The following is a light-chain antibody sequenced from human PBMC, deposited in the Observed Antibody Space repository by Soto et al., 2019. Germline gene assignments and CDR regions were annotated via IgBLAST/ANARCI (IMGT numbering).Light chain of an antibody. CDR3: SSYAGSNNRGV. CDR2: EVS. Sequence: QSALTQPPSASGSPGQSVTISCTGTSTDVGGYNYISWYQHHPGKGPKLIIYEVSERPSGVPERLSGSKSGNTASLTVSGLQAEDEADYYCSSYAGSNNRGVFGSGTKLTVL. CDR1: STDVGGYNY. J-gene: IGLJ1*01. V-gene: IGLV2-8*01.